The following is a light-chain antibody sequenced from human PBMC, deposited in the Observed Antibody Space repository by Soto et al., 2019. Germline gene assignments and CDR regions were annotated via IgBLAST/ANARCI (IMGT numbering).Light chain of an antibody. CDR2: LNSDGSH. V-gene: IGLV4-69*01. J-gene: IGLJ2*01. CDR3: QTWGSGIVV. Sequence: QAVVTQSHSASASLGASVKLTCTLSSGHSNYAIAWHQQQSEKGPRYLMKLNSDGSHSKGDGIPDRFSGSSSGAERYLTISSLQSEDEADYYCQTWGSGIVVFGGGTKLTVL. CDR1: SGHSNYA.